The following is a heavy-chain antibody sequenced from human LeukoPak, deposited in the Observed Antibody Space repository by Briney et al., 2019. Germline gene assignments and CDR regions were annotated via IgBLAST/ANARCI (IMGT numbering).Heavy chain of an antibody. CDR3: AAGELLSYYGMDV. V-gene: IGHV1-2*02. J-gene: IGHJ6*02. CDR1: GYTFTAYY. CDR2: INPNSGGT. Sequence: GASVRVSCTASGYTFTAYYMHWVRQAPGQGREGMGWINPNSGGTNYVQKFQGRVTMTRDTSISTAYMELSRLRSDDTAVYYCAAGELLSYYGMDVWGQGTTVTVSS. D-gene: IGHD1-26*01.